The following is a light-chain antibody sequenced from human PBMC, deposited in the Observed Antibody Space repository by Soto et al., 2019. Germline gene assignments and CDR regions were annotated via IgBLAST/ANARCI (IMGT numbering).Light chain of an antibody. Sequence: QSVLTQPASVSGSPGQSITISCTGTSSDVGGYNYVSWYQQHPGKAPKLMIYEVSNRPSGVSNRFSGSKSGNTASLTISGLQAEDEADYYCSSYTSSSTGYVFGTGTTVTVL. CDR3: SSYTSSSTGYV. CDR2: EVS. V-gene: IGLV2-14*01. J-gene: IGLJ1*01. CDR1: SSDVGGYNY.